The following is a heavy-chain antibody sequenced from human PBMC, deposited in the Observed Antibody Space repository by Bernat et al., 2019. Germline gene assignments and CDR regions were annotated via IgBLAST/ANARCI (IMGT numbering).Heavy chain of an antibody. J-gene: IGHJ4*02. CDR1: SDSISSHY. Sequence: QVQLQESGPGLVKPSETLSLTCTVSSDSISSHYWNWIRQPPGKGLEWIGYTYYTGSINYNPSLKSRVTMSVDTSKNQFSLKLSSVTAADTAVYYCAKWSSALKGFDCWGQGTLVTVSS. CDR2: TYYTGSI. CDR3: AKWSSALKGFDC. V-gene: IGHV4-59*08. D-gene: IGHD6-19*01.